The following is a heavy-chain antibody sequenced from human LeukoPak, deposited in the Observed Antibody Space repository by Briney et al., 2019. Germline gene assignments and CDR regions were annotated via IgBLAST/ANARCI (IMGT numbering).Heavy chain of an antibody. D-gene: IGHD2-15*01. CDR3: SRGLSSREDY. Sequence: PGGSLRLSCAASGFTVSTIYMSWVRQAPGKGLEWVSVVYSGGSTYYADSVKGRFTISRDNSKNTLYLQMSSLRAEDTAVYYCSRGLSSREDYWGQGTLVTVSS. CDR2: VYSGGST. V-gene: IGHV3-66*01. CDR1: GFTVSTIY. J-gene: IGHJ4*02.